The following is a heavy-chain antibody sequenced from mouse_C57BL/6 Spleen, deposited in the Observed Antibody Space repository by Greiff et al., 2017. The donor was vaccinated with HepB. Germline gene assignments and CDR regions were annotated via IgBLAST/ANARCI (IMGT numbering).Heavy chain of an antibody. D-gene: IGHD1-1*01. V-gene: IGHV1-64*01. J-gene: IGHJ4*01. CDR3: ARQLDYGSSLYYYAMDY. Sequence: QVQLQQPGAELVKPGASVKLSCKASGYTFTSYWMHWVKQRPGQGLEWIGMIHPNSGSTNYNEKFKSKATLTVDKSSSTAYMQLSSLTSEDSAVYYCARQLDYGSSLYYYAMDYWGQGTSVTVSS. CDR1: GYTFTSYW. CDR2: IHPNSGST.